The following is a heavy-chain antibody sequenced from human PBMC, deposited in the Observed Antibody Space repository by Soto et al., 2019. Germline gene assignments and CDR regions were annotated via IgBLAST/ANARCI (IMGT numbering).Heavy chain of an antibody. CDR2: INTNTGNP. Sequence: ASVKVSCKASGYTFTSYAMNWVRQAPGQGLEWMGWINTNTGNPTYAQGFTGRFVFSLDTSVSTAYLQICSLKAEDTAVYYCATNARYSFFNADYYYYGMDVWGQGTTVTVSS. CDR3: ATNARYSFFNADYYYYGMDV. V-gene: IGHV7-4-1*01. CDR1: GYTFTSYA. D-gene: IGHD3-9*01. J-gene: IGHJ6*02.